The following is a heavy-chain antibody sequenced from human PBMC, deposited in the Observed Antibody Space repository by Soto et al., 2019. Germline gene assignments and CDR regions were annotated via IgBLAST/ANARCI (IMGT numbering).Heavy chain of an antibody. J-gene: IGHJ4*02. Sequence: GGSLRLSCAASGFTFSSYGMHWVRQAPGKGLEWVAVIPYDGSNKYYADSVKGRFTISRDNSKNTLYLQMNSLRAEDTAVYYCALGSGTTGYFDYWGQGTLVTVSS. D-gene: IGHD1-7*01. CDR1: GFTFSSYG. CDR3: ALGSGTTGYFDY. V-gene: IGHV3-30*03. CDR2: IPYDGSNK.